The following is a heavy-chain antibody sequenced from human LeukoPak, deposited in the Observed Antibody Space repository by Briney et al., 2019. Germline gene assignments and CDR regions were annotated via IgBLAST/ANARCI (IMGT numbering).Heavy chain of an antibody. D-gene: IGHD3-22*01. CDR1: GYTFTSYY. V-gene: IGHV1-46*01. CDR3: ARGTRHNVIVVENYFDY. CDR2: INPSGGST. J-gene: IGHJ4*02. Sequence: ASVKVSCKASGYTFTSYYMHWVRQAPGQGLEWMGIINPSGGSTSYAQKFQGRVTMTRDTSTSTVYMELSSLRSEDTAVYYCARGTRHNVIVVENYFDYWGQGTLVTVSS.